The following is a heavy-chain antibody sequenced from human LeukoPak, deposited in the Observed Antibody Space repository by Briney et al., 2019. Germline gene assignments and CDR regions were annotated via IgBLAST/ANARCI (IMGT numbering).Heavy chain of an antibody. D-gene: IGHD4-17*01. CDR2: ISYSGIS. J-gene: IGHJ4*02. CDR3: ASQKGLYGDHHPPFDF. Sequence: LETLSLTCSVSGGSISSYHWSWIRQPPGKGLEWIGYISYSGISNYNPSLKSRVTISVDTSKNEFSLKLSSVTAADTAVYYCASQKGLYGDHHPPFDFWGQGTLVTVSS. CDR1: GGSISSYH. V-gene: IGHV4-59*01.